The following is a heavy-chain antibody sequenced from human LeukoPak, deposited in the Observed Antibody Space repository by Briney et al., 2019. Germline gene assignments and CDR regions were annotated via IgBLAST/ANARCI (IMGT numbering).Heavy chain of an antibody. J-gene: IGHJ4*02. CDR2: INPNTGAT. D-gene: IGHD6-6*01. CDR3: ASYPRYSSSPPFDY. V-gene: IGHV1-2*02. Sequence: ASVKVSCKASGYTFTGQDMHWVRQAPGQGFEWMGWINPNTGATNYAQKFQGRVTMTSDTTINTAYMELTSLTSDDTAVYYCASYPRYSSSPPFDYWGQGTMVTVSP. CDR1: GYTFTGQD.